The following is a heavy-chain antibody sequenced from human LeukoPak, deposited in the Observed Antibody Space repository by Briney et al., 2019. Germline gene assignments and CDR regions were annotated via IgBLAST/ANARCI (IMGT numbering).Heavy chain of an antibody. V-gene: IGHV1-69*05. D-gene: IGHD3-22*01. Sequence: ASVKVSCKASGDTFSSSAISWVRQAPGQGLEWMGGIIPIFGTTDYAQKFRGRITITTDESTSTAYMEISSLRSEDSAVYYCARGKDTSAYRALDSWGQGTLVTVSS. CDR3: ARGKDTSAYRALDS. CDR1: GDTFSSSA. J-gene: IGHJ4*02. CDR2: IIPIFGTT.